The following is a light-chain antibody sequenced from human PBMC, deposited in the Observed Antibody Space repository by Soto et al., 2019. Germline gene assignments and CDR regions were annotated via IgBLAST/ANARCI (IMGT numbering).Light chain of an antibody. CDR1: QSISTW. J-gene: IGKJ4*01. CDR3: QQYNTYPLT. CDR2: NAS. V-gene: IGKV1-5*03. Sequence: DIQMTQSPSTLSASVGDRVTITCRASQSISTWLAWYQQKPGKAPKLLIYNASNLEGGVPSRFSGSGSGTDFNITISSLQPDDFATYYCQQYNTYPLTFGGGTKVEIK.